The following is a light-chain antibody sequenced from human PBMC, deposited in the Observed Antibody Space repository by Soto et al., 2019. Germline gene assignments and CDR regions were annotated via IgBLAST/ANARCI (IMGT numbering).Light chain of an antibody. CDR1: QSVGGS. J-gene: IGKJ4*01. CDR2: KAS. V-gene: IGKV1-5*03. CDR3: LHYNGYPFT. Sequence: DIQMTQSPSTLSASVGDRVTITCRASQSVGGSLAWYQQKPGKAPNLLIYKASTLESGVPSRFSGSGSGAEFTLTISSLQPDDFATYYCLHYNGYPFTFGGGTKVEIK.